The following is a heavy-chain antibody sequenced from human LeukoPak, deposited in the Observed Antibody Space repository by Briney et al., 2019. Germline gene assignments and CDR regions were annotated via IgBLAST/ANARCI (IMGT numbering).Heavy chain of an antibody. J-gene: IGHJ4*02. CDR3: AKDTLFWGPTGQFDY. CDR2: LSHSATAT. Sequence: GGSLRLSCAASGFTFTSYAMSWVRQAPGKGLGWVSALSHSATATYYADSVKGRFTISRDNSKNTLYLQMYSLRAEDTAVYYCAKDTLFWGPTGQFDYWGQGTLVTVSS. V-gene: IGHV3-23*01. D-gene: IGHD7-27*01. CDR1: GFTFTSYA.